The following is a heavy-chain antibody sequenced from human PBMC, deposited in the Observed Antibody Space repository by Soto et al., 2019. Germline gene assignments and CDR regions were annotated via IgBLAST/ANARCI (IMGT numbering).Heavy chain of an antibody. J-gene: IGHJ4*02. V-gene: IGHV3-33*01. CDR2: IWYDGSNK. Sequence: GGSLRLSCAASGFTFSSYGMHWVRQAPGKGLEWVAVIWYDGSNKYYADSVKGRFTISRDNSKNTLYLQMNSLRAEDTAVYYCARDRDYYDSSGYLHFDYWGQGTLVTVSS. D-gene: IGHD3-22*01. CDR3: ARDRDYYDSSGYLHFDY. CDR1: GFTFSSYG.